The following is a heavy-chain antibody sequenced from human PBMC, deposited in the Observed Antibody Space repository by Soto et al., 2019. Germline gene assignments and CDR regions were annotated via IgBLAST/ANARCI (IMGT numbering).Heavy chain of an antibody. CDR2: IHTSGST. Sequence: SETLSLTCTVSGGSISSYYWSWIRQPAGKGLEWIGRIHTSGSTNYNPSLKSRVTMSVDTSKNQFSLKLSSVTAADTAVYYCARDQYDFWSGYSWFDPWGQGTLVTVSS. J-gene: IGHJ5*02. CDR1: GGSISSYY. D-gene: IGHD3-3*01. V-gene: IGHV4-4*07. CDR3: ARDQYDFWSGYSWFDP.